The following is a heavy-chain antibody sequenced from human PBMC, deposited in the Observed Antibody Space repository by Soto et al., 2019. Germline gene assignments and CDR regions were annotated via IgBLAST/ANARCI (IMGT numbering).Heavy chain of an antibody. Sequence: LGESLKISCKGSGHSFTSYWICWVRQMPGKGLEWMGIIYPGDSDTRYSPSVQGQVTISADKSISTAYLQWSSLKASDTDMYYCARPHSDYGVLFDYWGQGTLVTVSS. CDR2: IYPGDSDT. CDR1: GHSFTSYW. V-gene: IGHV5-51*01. J-gene: IGHJ4*02. D-gene: IGHD4-17*01. CDR3: ARPHSDYGVLFDY.